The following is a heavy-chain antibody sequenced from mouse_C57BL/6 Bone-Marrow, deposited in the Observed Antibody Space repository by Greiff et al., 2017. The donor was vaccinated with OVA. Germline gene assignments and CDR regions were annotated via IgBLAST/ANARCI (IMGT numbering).Heavy chain of an antibody. CDR3: TRRDFITTVVDY. J-gene: IGHJ2*01. D-gene: IGHD1-1*01. CDR2: IDPETGGT. Sequence: VQLQQSGAELVRPGASVTLSCKASGYTFTDYEMHWVKQTPVHGLEWIGAIDPETGGTAYNQKFKGKAILTADKSSSTAYMELRSLTSEDSAVYYCTRRDFITTVVDYWGQGTTLTVSS. CDR1: GYTFTDYE. V-gene: IGHV1-15*01.